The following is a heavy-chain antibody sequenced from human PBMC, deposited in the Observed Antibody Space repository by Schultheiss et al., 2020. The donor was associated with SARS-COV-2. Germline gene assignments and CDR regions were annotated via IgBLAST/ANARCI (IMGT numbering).Heavy chain of an antibody. V-gene: IGHV3-48*04. CDR1: GFTFSSYA. J-gene: IGHJ6*04. D-gene: IGHD4-17*01. Sequence: GGSLRLSCAASGFTFSSYAMHWVRQAPGKGLEWVSYISSSGSTIYYADSVKGRFTISRDNAKNSLYLQMNSLRAEDTAVYYCARDHGDYENYYYGMDVWGKGTTVTSPQ. CDR2: ISSSGSTI. CDR3: ARDHGDYENYYYGMDV.